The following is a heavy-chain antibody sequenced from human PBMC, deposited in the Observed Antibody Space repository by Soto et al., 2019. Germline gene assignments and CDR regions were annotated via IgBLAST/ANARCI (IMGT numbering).Heavy chain of an antibody. J-gene: IGHJ4*02. CDR1: GFTFSSYG. CDR2: IWYDGSNK. D-gene: IGHD4-17*01. V-gene: IGHV3-33*01. Sequence: QVQLVESGGGVVQPGRSLRLSCAASGFTFSSYGMHWVRQAPGKGLEWVAGIWYDGSNKYYADSVKGRFTISRDNSKNTLYLQMNSLRAEDTAVYYCARGGYGDYWRFDYWGQGTLVTVSS. CDR3: ARGGYGDYWRFDY.